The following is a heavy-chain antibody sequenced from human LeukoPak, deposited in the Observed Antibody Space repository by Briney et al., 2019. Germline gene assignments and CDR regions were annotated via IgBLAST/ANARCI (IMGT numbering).Heavy chain of an antibody. CDR2: ISGSGGTT. Sequence: GGSLILSCAASGFIFSSYAMSWVRQAPGKGLTWVSGISGSGGTTFYADSVKGRFTISRDNSKNTLYLQMNSLRAEDTAVYYCAKDHEQWLTYFDYWGQGALVTVSS. D-gene: IGHD6-19*01. CDR3: AKDHEQWLTYFDY. CDR1: GFIFSSYA. V-gene: IGHV3-23*01. J-gene: IGHJ4*02.